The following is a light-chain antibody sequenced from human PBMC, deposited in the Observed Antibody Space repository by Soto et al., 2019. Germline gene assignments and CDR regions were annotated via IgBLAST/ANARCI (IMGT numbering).Light chain of an antibody. CDR1: QSVGGN. CDR3: QQYNNWPPWT. V-gene: IGKV3-15*01. J-gene: IGKJ1*01. Sequence: EIVMTQSPATLSESPGERATLSCRASQSVGGNLAWYQQKPGQPPRLLIYAASSRPTGIPARFSGSGSGTEFTLTISSLQSEDFAVYYCQQYNNWPPWTFGQGTKVEIK. CDR2: AAS.